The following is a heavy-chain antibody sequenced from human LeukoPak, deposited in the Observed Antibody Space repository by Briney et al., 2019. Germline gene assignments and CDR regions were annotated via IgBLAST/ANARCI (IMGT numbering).Heavy chain of an antibody. V-gene: IGHV1-24*01. CDR2: FDPEDGET. D-gene: IGHD3-16*01. CDR1: GYTLTELS. Sequence: GASVKVSCKVSGYTLTELSMHWVRQAPGKGLEWMGGFDPEDGETIYAQKFQGRVTMTEDTSTDTAYMELSSLRSEDTAVYYCATDLTSVSKGIIAFDIWGQGTMVTVSS. CDR3: ATDLTSVSKGIIAFDI. J-gene: IGHJ3*02.